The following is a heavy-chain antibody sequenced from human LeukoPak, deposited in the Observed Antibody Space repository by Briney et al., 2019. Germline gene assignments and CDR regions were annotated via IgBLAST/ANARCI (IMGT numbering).Heavy chain of an antibody. CDR1: GGSISSYY. V-gene: IGHV4-59*01. CDR2: IYYSGST. Sequence: PSETLSLTCTVSGGSISSYYWSWIRQPPGKGLEWIGYIYYSGSTNYNPSLKSRVTISVDTSKNQFSLKLSSVTAADTAVYYCARGVSMRSATKFDYWGQGTLVTVSS. CDR3: ARGVSMRSATKFDY. J-gene: IGHJ4*02. D-gene: IGHD5-12*01.